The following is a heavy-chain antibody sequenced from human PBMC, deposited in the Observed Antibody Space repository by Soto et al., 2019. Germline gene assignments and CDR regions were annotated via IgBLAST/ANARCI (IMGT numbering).Heavy chain of an antibody. CDR2: IYHSGTT. D-gene: IGHD3-10*01. J-gene: IGHJ4*02. Sequence: QVQLQESGPGLVKPPGTLSLTCAVSGGSISSSSWWSLVRLPPGKGLEWIGEIYHSGTTNYNPSLISRVTMSVDKSKNQFSLKLNSVTAADTAVYFCAIRGDGSGSLDHWGQAALVTVSS. CDR3: AIRGDGSGSLDH. V-gene: IGHV4-4*01. CDR1: GGSISSSSW.